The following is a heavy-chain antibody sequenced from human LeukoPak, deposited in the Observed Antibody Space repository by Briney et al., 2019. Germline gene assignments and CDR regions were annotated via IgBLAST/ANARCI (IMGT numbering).Heavy chain of an antibody. J-gene: IGHJ5*02. Sequence: GGSLRLSCAASGFTVSSNYMSWVRQAPGKGLEWVSAISGSGDDTYYADSVKGRFTISRDNSKNTLYLQMNSLRAEDTAIYYCAKDLIGYTSGWYGPWGQGTLVTVSS. V-gene: IGHV3-23*01. D-gene: IGHD6-19*01. CDR1: GFTVSSNY. CDR2: ISGSGDDT. CDR3: AKDLIGYTSGWYGP.